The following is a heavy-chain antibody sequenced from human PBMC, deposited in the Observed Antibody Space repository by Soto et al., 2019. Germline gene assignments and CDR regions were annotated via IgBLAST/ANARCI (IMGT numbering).Heavy chain of an antibody. Sequence: GGSLRLSCAASGFTFSSYAMHWVRQAPGKGLEWVAVISYDGSNKYYADSVKGRFTISRDNSNNTLYLQMNSLRTEDTAVYYCARNSPPELYVVIPAAIGFDYWGQGTLVTVSS. V-gene: IGHV3-30-3*01. CDR1: GFTFSSYA. CDR2: ISYDGSNK. D-gene: IGHD2-2*02. CDR3: ARNSPPELYVVIPAAIGFDY. J-gene: IGHJ4*02.